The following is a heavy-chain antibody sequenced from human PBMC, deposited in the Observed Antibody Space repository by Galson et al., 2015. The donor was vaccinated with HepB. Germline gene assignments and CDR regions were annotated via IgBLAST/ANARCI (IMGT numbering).Heavy chain of an antibody. CDR1: GFTFSGYW. Sequence: SLRLSCAAAGFTFSGYWMTWVRQAPGKGLEWVANIKEDESEKYYVDSVKGRFTISRDNAKNSLYLQLNSPRAEDTAVYFCARFAGGGYSTSWYRSGFDYWGQGTLVIVSS. CDR3: ARFAGGGYSTSWYRSGFDY. CDR2: IKEDESEK. V-gene: IGHV3-7*05. J-gene: IGHJ4*02. D-gene: IGHD6-13*01.